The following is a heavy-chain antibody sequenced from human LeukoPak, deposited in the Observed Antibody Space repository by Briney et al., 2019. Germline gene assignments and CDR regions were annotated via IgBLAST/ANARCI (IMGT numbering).Heavy chain of an antibody. V-gene: IGHV3-48*01. D-gene: IGHD6-13*01. Sequence: GGSLRLSCAASGFTFSSYSMNWVRQAPGKGLEWVSYISSSSDTIYYADSVKGRFTISRDNAKNSLYLQMNSLRAEDTAVYYCARLYSSSSNWFDPWGQGTLVTVSS. J-gene: IGHJ5*02. CDR3: ARLYSSSSNWFDP. CDR2: ISSSSDTI. CDR1: GFTFSSYS.